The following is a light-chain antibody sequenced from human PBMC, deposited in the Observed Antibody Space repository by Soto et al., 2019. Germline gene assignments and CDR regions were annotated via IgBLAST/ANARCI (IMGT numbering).Light chain of an antibody. CDR1: QSIGTW. V-gene: IGKV1-5*03. J-gene: IGKJ1*01. Sequence: GDRVTITCRASQSIGTWLAWYQHKPGKAPKLLIYKASSLQSGVPSRFSGSGSGTEFTLTISSLQPDDFATYYCQQYNTYWTFGQGTKVDIK. CDR3: QQYNTYWT. CDR2: KAS.